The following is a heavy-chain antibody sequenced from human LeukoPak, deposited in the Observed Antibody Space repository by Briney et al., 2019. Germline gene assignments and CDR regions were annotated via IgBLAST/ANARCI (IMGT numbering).Heavy chain of an antibody. V-gene: IGHV1-69*04. D-gene: IGHD4-23*01. Sequence: SVKVSCKASGGTFSSYAISWVRQAPGQGLEWMGRIISIFGIANYAQKFQGRVTITADKSTSTAYMELSSLRSEDTAVYYCARSSGYGGYDYWGQGTLVTVSS. CDR1: GGTFSSYA. CDR2: IISIFGIA. J-gene: IGHJ4*02. CDR3: ARSSGYGGYDY.